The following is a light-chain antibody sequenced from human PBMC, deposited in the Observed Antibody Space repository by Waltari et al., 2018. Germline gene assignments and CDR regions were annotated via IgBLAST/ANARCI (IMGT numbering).Light chain of an antibody. Sequence: DIQMTQSPSTLSAFVGDRVTITCRASQSISKFLAWYQLKPGKAPKLLIYGASTLDGGVPSRFSGSGSGAEFTLTISSLQPDDFATYYCQQYNSYSTFGQGTKLEMK. CDR2: GAS. V-gene: IGKV1-5*01. CDR1: QSISKF. J-gene: IGKJ2*01. CDR3: QQYNSYST.